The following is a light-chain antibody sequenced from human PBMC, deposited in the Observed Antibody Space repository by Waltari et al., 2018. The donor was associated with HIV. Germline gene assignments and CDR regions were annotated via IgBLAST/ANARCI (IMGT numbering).Light chain of an antibody. Sequence: DIVLTQSPDTLSLSPGERAAISCRASQSVSSNYLAWYQQKPGQAPRLLIYGASSRATGIPDSFSGSGSGTDFTLTISRLEPEDFAVYYCQQYGSSPYTFGQGTKLEIK. CDR2: GAS. CDR1: QSVSSNY. J-gene: IGKJ2*01. V-gene: IGKV3-20*01. CDR3: QQYGSSPYT.